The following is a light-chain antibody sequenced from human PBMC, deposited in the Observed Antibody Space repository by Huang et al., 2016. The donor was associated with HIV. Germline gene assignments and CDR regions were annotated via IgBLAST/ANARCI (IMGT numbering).Light chain of an antibody. CDR2: GAS. CDR1: QSLSNY. V-gene: IGKV1-39*01. CDR3: QQSYNTPPT. J-gene: IGKJ1*01. Sequence: DIQMTQSPASLSASVGDRVTITCRATQSLSNYVNWYQQKPGKAPTLLIYGASTLQSGVPSRFSGSGSGTDFTLTISSLQPEDFTTYYCQQSYNTPPTFGQGTKVEI.